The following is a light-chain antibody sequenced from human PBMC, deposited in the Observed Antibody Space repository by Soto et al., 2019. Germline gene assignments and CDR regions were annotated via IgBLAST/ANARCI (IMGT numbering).Light chain of an antibody. CDR3: QQYNKWPPIT. V-gene: IGKV3-15*01. CDR1: QSVSGN. CDR2: GAS. Sequence: EIVMTQSPATLSVSPGERATLSCRASQSVSGNLAWYQQKPGQAPRLLIYGASTRATGIPARFSGSGSGTEFTLTISSPQSEDFAVYYCQQYNKWPPITFGQGTKLEIK. J-gene: IGKJ2*01.